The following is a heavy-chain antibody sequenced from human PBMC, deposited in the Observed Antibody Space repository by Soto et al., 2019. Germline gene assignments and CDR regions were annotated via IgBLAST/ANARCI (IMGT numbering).Heavy chain of an antibody. D-gene: IGHD6-19*01. CDR2: IKLDGSEE. Sequence: EVQLVESGGGLVQPGGSLRLSCAASGFTFSDYWMSWVRQAPGKGLEWVANIKLDGSEEYYVDSVKGRFTISRDNAKNSLSLQMKGVRVEDTAVYYCARLPRGQWRSRLDCWGQGTLVTVSS. CDR1: GFTFSDYW. CDR3: ARLPRGQWRSRLDC. V-gene: IGHV3-7*01. J-gene: IGHJ4*02.